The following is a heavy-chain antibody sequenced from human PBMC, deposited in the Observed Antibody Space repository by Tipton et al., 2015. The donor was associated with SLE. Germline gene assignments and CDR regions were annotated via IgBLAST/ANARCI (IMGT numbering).Heavy chain of an antibody. CDR1: GITFSIYG. Sequence: GSLRLSCVPSGITFSIYGMHWVRQAPGKGLEWVAFIRHDASKTYYADSVKGRFTISRDNSKNTLFLQLNSLRVDDTAIYYCVKDGWELLADAFDVWGQGTLVTVSS. CDR2: IRHDASKT. D-gene: IGHD4-23*01. V-gene: IGHV3-30*02. CDR3: VKDGWELLADAFDV. J-gene: IGHJ3*01.